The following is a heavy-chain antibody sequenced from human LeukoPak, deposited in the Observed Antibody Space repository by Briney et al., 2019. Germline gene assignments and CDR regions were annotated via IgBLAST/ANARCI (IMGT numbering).Heavy chain of an antibody. V-gene: IGHV4-31*03. Sequence: SETLSLTCTVFGGSISSGGYYWSWIRQHPGKGLEWIGYIYYSGSTYYNPSLKSRVTISVDTSKNQFSLKLSSVTAADTAVYYCARDRGSSVIDYWGQGTLVTVSS. D-gene: IGHD6-6*01. CDR1: GGSISSGGYY. CDR2: IYYSGST. CDR3: ARDRGSSVIDY. J-gene: IGHJ4*02.